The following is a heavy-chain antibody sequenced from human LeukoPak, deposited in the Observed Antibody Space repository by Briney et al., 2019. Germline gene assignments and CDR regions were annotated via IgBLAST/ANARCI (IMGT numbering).Heavy chain of an antibody. CDR1: GFTFSSYA. CDR3: ARASNRYYFDY. D-gene: IGHD1-14*01. CDR2: ISSNGGST. J-gene: IGHJ4*02. Sequence: GGSLRLSCAASGFTFSSYAMHWVRQAPGKGLEYVSAISSNGGSTYYANSVEGRFTISRDNSKNTLYLQMGSLRAEDMAVYYCARASNRYYFDYWGQGTLVTVSS. V-gene: IGHV3-64*01.